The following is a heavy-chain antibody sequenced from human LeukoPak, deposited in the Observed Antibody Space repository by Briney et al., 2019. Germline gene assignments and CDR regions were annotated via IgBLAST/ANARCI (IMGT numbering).Heavy chain of an antibody. Sequence: PSQTLSLTCAVSGDSITSGGYSWTWTRHPPGEGLEWIGYIYHGGSAYFNPSLKSRVNIAVDRSKNQFSLILNSVTAADTAVYYCARYFSAGLFKWFDPWGQGTLVTVSS. J-gene: IGHJ5*02. V-gene: IGHV4-30-2*01. CDR1: GDSITSGGYS. CDR3: ARYFSAGLFKWFDP. CDR2: IYHGGSA. D-gene: IGHD2-15*01.